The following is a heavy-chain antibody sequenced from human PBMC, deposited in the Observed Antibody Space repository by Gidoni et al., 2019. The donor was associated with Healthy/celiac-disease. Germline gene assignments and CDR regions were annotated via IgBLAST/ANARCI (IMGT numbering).Heavy chain of an antibody. J-gene: IGHJ4*02. CDR3: ARYCSGGSCYSGSFDY. CDR1: GYSISSRYY. D-gene: IGHD2-15*01. V-gene: IGHV4-38-2*01. CDR2: IYHSGST. Sequence: QVQLQQSGPVLVTPSETLSLTCAVSGYSISSRYYRGWIRQPPGKGLEWIGSIYHSGSTYYNPSLKSRVTISVDTSKNQFSLKLSSVTAADTAVYYCARYCSGGSCYSGSFDYWGQGTLVTVSS.